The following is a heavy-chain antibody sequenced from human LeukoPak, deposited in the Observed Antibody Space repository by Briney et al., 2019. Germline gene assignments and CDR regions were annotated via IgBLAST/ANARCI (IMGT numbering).Heavy chain of an antibody. V-gene: IGHV3-7*02. CDR2: IKQDGSEN. J-gene: IGHJ4*02. CDR3: AGRSSYPGVSY. D-gene: IGHD2-8*01. CDR1: GFSFSAYW. Sequence: SGGSLRLSCAASGFSFSAYWMSWVRQAPGKGLEWVANIKQDGSENYYVDSVKGRFTISRDNAKNSLYLQMNSLRAEDTAVYYCAGRSSYPGVSYWGQGTLVTVSS.